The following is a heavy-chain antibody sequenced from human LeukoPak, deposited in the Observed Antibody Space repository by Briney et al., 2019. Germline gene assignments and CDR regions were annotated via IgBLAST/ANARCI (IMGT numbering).Heavy chain of an antibody. CDR1: GYTFTSYA. J-gene: IGHJ4*02. V-gene: IGHV7-4-1*02. Sequence: GASVKVSCKASGYTFTSYAMNWVRQAPGQGLEWMGWINTNTGNPMYAQGFTGRFVFSLDTSVNTAYLQISSLKAEDTAVCYCARDGANTFGGVIVTQNFDYWGQGTLVTVSS. D-gene: IGHD3-16*02. CDR2: INTNTGNP. CDR3: ARDGANTFGGVIVTQNFDY.